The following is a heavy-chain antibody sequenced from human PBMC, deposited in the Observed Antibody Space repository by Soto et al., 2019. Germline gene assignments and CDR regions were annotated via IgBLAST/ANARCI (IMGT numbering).Heavy chain of an antibody. CDR2: ISYDGSNK. CDR1: GFTFSSYG. J-gene: IGHJ6*03. D-gene: IGHD2-2*01. V-gene: IGHV3-30*18. Sequence: GGSLRLSCAASGFTFSSYGMHWVRQAPGKGLEWVAVISYDGSNKYYADSVKGRFTISRDNSKNTLYLQMNSLRAEDTAVYYCAKDRVQLPMYYYYYYMDVWGKGTTVTVSS. CDR3: AKDRVQLPMYYYYYYMDV.